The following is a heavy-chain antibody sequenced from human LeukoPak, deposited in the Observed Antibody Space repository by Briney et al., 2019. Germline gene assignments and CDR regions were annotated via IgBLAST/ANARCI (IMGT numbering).Heavy chain of an antibody. V-gene: IGHV3-74*01. J-gene: IGHJ6*02. CDR3: AKVLSVTKDYWYGMDV. D-gene: IGHD4-17*01. CDR2: ISFDGSDA. CDR1: GFTFSGFW. Sequence: GGSLRLSCAASGFTFSGFWMHWVRQAPGKGLVWVSCISFDGSDATYADSVKGRFTISRDNSKDTLFLQMNFLRAEDTAVYYCAKVLSVTKDYWYGMDVWGQGTTVTVSS.